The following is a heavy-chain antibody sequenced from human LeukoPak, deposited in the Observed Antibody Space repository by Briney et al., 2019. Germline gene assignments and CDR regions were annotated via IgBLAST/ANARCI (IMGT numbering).Heavy chain of an antibody. Sequence: GGSLRLSCAASGFTFSSYRMNWVRQAPGKGLEWVANIRQDGSEKNFVDSVKGRFTISRDNAKNSLYLQMNTLTAEDTAVYYCARDPIDYWGQGTLVTVTS. V-gene: IGHV3-7*01. CDR1: GFTFSSYR. CDR2: IRQDGSEK. J-gene: IGHJ4*02. CDR3: ARDPIDY.